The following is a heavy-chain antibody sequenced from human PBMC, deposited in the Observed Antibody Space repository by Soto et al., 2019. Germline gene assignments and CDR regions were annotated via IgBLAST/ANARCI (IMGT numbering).Heavy chain of an antibody. CDR1: GGSISSGGYS. D-gene: IGHD5-18*01. J-gene: IGHJ6*02. CDR2: IYHSGST. CDR3: ARDSLGPGGGGYSYGYDYYYGMDV. Sequence: PSETLSLTCAVSGGSISSGGYSWSWIRQPPGKGLEWIGYIYHSGSTYYNPSLKSRVTISVDTSKNQFSLKLSSVTAADTAVYYCARDSLGPGGGGYSYGYDYYYGMDVWGQGTTVTVSS. V-gene: IGHV4-30-2*05.